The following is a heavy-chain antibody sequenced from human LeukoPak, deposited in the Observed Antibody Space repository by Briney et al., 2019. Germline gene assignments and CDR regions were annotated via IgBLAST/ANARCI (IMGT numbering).Heavy chain of an antibody. CDR3: AREIMSIVLWFGESHNWFDP. Sequence: ASVKVSCKASGYTFTGYYMHWVRQAPGQGLEWMGWINPNSGGTNYAQKFQGRVTMTRDTSISTAYMELSRLRSDDTAVYYCAREIMSIVLWFGESHNWFDPWGQGTLVTVSS. J-gene: IGHJ5*02. V-gene: IGHV1-2*02. D-gene: IGHD3-10*01. CDR2: INPNSGGT. CDR1: GYTFTGYY.